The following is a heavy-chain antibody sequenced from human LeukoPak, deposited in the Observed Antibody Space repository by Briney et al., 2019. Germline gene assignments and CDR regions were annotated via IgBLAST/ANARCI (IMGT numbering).Heavy chain of an antibody. J-gene: IGHJ5*02. CDR3: ARLRSGYDHGGLDP. D-gene: IGHD5-12*01. CDR2: ISWNSGSI. Sequence: PGGSLRLSCAASGFTFDDYAMHWVRQAPGKGLEWVSGISWNSGSIGYVDSVRGRFTISRDNAKNSLYLQLHSLRAEDTAIYYCARLRSGYDHGGLDPWGQGIRVTVSS. CDR1: GFTFDDYA. V-gene: IGHV3-9*01.